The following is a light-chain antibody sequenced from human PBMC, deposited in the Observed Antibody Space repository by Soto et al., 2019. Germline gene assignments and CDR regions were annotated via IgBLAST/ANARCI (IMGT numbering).Light chain of an antibody. Sequence: QSALTQPASVSGSPGQSITISCTGTSSDVGGYNYVSWYQQHPGKAPKFMIYDVSNRPSGVSNRFSGSKSGSTASLTISGLQAEDEAVYYCSSYTTSNTRQIVFGSGTKVTVL. V-gene: IGLV2-14*01. CDR3: SSYTTSNTRQIV. CDR2: DVS. CDR1: SSDVGGYNY. J-gene: IGLJ1*01.